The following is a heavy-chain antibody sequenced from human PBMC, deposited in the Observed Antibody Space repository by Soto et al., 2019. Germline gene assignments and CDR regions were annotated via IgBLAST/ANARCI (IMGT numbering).Heavy chain of an antibody. CDR2: ISYDGSNK. V-gene: IGHV3-30*18. D-gene: IGHD2-2*01. CDR1: GFIFNTYG. CDR3: AKGQHCSTTSCYFYFYGMDV. J-gene: IGHJ6*02. Sequence: SLRLSCAASGFIFNTYGMHWVRQAPGKGLEWVAVISYDGSNKYYAGSVKGRLTISRDNSKNTLYLQMNSLRAEDTAVYYCAKGQHCSTTSCYFYFYGMDVRGQGT.